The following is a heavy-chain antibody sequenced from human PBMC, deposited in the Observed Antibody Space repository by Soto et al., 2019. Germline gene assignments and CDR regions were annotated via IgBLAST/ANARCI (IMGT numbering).Heavy chain of an antibody. J-gene: IGHJ3*02. CDR3: ARRGATGGNDAFDI. CDR1: GYTFTGYY. Sequence: ASVQVSCKASGYTFTGYYMHWVRQAPGQGLEWMGWINPNSGGTNYAQKFQGWVTMTRDTSISTAYMELSRLRSDDTAVYYCARRGATGGNDAFDIWGQGTMVTVSS. V-gene: IGHV1-2*04. CDR2: INPNSGGT. D-gene: IGHD2-8*02.